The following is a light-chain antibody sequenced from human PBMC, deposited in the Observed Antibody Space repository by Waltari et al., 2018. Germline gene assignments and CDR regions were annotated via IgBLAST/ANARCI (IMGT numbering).Light chain of an antibody. J-gene: IGLJ3*02. CDR3: CSYAGRNIWV. V-gene: IGLV2-23*02. Sequence: QSALTQPASVSGSPGQSITISCTGTSSDVGFYNLFSWYQQHPGKAPELVVYAVISRPSGVSNRFSGSKSGNTASLTISGLQAEDEADYYCCSYAGRNIWVFGGGTKLTVL. CDR2: AVI. CDR1: SSDVGFYNL.